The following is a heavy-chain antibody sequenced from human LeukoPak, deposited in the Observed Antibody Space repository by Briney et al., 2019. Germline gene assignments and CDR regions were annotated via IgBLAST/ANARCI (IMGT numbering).Heavy chain of an antibody. CDR2: INPNSGGT. D-gene: IGHD3-22*01. Sequence: GASVKVSCKASGYTFTGYYIHWVRQAPGQGLEWMGWINPNSGGTNYAQKFQGRVTMTRDTSISTAYMELSTLTSDDTAVYYCERGPYYYDFSGYGMHVWGKGTTVTVSS. CDR3: ERGPYYYDFSGYGMHV. J-gene: IGHJ6*04. V-gene: IGHV1-2*02. CDR1: GYTFTGYY.